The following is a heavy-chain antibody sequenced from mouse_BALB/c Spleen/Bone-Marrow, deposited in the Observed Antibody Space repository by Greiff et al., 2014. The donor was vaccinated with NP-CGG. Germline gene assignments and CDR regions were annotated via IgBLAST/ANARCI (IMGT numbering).Heavy chain of an antibody. J-gene: IGHJ4*01. D-gene: IGHD1-1*01. CDR3: TRDYHGSSSMDY. Sequence: QVHVKQSGAELVRPGASVKPSCKASGYPFTSYWINWVKQRPGRGLEWIGNIYPSDSYTNYNQKFKDEATLTVDKSSSTAYMQLSSPTSEDSAVYYCTRDYHGSSSMDYWGQGTSVTVSS. V-gene: IGHV1-69*02. CDR2: IYPSDSYT. CDR1: GYPFTSYW.